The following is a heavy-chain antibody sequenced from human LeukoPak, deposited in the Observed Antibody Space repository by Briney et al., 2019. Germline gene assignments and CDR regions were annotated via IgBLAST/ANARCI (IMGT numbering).Heavy chain of an antibody. V-gene: IGHV4-31*03. CDR1: GGSISSGGCY. CDR3: ARVVDLHYYDSSGYPDY. J-gene: IGHJ4*02. Sequence: SETLSLTCTVSGGSISSGGCYWSWIRQHPGKGLEWIGYIYYSGSTYYNPSLKSRVTISVDTSKNQFSLKLSSVTAADTAVYYCARVVDLHYYDSSGYPDYWGQGTLVTVSS. CDR2: IYYSGST. D-gene: IGHD3-22*01.